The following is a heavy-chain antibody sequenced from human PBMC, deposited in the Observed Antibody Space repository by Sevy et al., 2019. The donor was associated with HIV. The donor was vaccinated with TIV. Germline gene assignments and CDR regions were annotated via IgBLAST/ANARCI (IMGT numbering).Heavy chain of an antibody. CDR2: ISGSDNTI. J-gene: IGHJ6*02. V-gene: IGHV3-11*01. CDR1: GFTFSDYY. CDR3: ARDHVKGGYLGDYYYYAMDV. Sequence: GGSLRLSCAASGFTFSDYYMSWIRQAPGKGLEWLSYISGSDNTIYYADSVKGRFTISRDNAKNSLYLQMNSLRAEDTAVYYCARDHVKGGYLGDYYYYAMDVWGQGTTVTVSS. D-gene: IGHD3-16*01.